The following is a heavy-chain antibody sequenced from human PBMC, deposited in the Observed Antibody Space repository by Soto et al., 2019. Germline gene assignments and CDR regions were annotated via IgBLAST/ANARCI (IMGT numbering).Heavy chain of an antibody. Sequence: PSETLSLTCTVSGGSISSGDYYWSWIRQPPGKGLEWIGYIYYSGSTYYNPSLKSRVTISVDKSKNQFSLKLSSVTAADTAVYYCARHPHHYDILTGYREWLAIDYWGQGNLVTVSS. CDR2: IYYSGST. CDR1: GGSISSGDYY. CDR3: ARHPHHYDILTGYREWLAIDY. D-gene: IGHD3-9*01. J-gene: IGHJ4*02. V-gene: IGHV4-30-4*01.